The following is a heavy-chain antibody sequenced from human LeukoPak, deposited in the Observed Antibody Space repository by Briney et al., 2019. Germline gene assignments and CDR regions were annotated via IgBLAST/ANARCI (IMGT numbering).Heavy chain of an antibody. CDR2: INHSGST. CDR3: AGRYCSSTSCYYPGTYYYYGMDV. CDR1: GGSFSGYY. Sequence: SETLSLTCAVYGGSFSGYYWSWIRQPPGKGLEWIGEINHSGSTNYNPSLKSRVTISVDTSKNQFSLKLSSVTAADTAAYYCAGRYCSSTSCYYPGTYYYYGMDVWGQGTTVTVSS. J-gene: IGHJ6*02. D-gene: IGHD2-2*01. V-gene: IGHV4-34*01.